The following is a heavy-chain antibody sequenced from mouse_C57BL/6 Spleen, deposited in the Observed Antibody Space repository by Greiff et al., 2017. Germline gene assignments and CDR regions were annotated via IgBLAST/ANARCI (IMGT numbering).Heavy chain of an antibody. CDR1: GFNIKDDY. CDR3: TTSSWVY. J-gene: IGHJ3*01. Sequence: VQLQQSGAELVRPGASVKLSCTASGFNIKDDYMHWVKQRPEQGLEWIGWIDPENGDTEYASKFQGKATITADTSSNTAYLQLSSLTSEDTAVYYCTTSSWVYWGQGTLVTVSA. D-gene: IGHD4-1*01. V-gene: IGHV14-4*01. CDR2: IDPENGDT.